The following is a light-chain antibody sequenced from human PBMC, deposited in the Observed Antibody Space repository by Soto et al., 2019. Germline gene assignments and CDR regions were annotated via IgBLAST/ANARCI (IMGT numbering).Light chain of an antibody. V-gene: IGLV2-8*01. J-gene: IGLJ2*01. CDR3: SSYSGSDNFVL. CDR1: SSDVGGYNF. CDR2: EVI. Sequence: QSVLTQPPSASGSPGQSVTISCAGTSSDVGGYNFVSWYQQHPGKVPKLMIYEVIKRPSGVPDRFSGSKSGNTASLTVSGLHAEDEADYYCSSYSGSDNFVLFGGGTKVTVL.